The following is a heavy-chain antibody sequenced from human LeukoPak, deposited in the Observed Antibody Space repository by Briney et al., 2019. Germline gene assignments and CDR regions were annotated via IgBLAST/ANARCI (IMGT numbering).Heavy chain of an antibody. Sequence: SGQVSCKASGGTFRSYAISWVRPAPGQGLEWMGGVIPIFGTANYAQKFQGRGTITADESTSTAYMELSSLRSEDTAVYYCARDLCPSFSSGCHDAFDIWGQGTMVTVSS. CDR1: GGTFRSYA. J-gene: IGHJ3*02. CDR3: ARDLCPSFSSGCHDAFDI. D-gene: IGHD3-22*01. V-gene: IGHV1-69*01. CDR2: VIPIFGTA.